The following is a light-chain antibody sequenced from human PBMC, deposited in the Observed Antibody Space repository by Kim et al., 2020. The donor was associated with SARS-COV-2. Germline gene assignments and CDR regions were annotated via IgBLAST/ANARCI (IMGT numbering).Light chain of an antibody. CDR2: GDD. CDR3: QSYDRRLSGSV. Sequence: QWVPSSGTGSSSNIVADYDVQWYQQLPGTAPKLLIYGDDNRPSGVPDRFSGSKSGTSASLAITGLQAEDEGDYYCQSYDRRLSGSVFGGGTKLTVL. J-gene: IGLJ3*02. V-gene: IGLV1-40*01. CDR1: SSNIVADYD.